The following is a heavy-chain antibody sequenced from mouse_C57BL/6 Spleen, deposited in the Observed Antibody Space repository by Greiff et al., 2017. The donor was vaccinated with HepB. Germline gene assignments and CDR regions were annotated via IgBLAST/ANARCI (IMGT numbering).Heavy chain of an antibody. J-gene: IGHJ3*01. Sequence: VQLQQSGAELVRPGASVTLSCKASGYTFTDYEMHWVKQTPVHGLEWIGAIDPETGGTAYNQKFKGKAILTADKSSSTAYMELRSLTSEDSAVYYCTGTLLSWCAYWGQGTLVTVSA. CDR2: IDPETGGT. CDR1: GYTFTDYE. CDR3: TGTLLSWCAY. V-gene: IGHV1-15*01. D-gene: IGHD2-1*01.